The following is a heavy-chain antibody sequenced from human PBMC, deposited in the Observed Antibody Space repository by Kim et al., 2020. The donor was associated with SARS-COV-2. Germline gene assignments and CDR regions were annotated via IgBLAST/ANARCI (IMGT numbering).Heavy chain of an antibody. V-gene: IGHV4-4*02. CDR2: IYHSGST. J-gene: IGHJ2*01. Sequence: SETLSLTCAVSGGSISSSNWWSWVRQPPGKGLEWIGEIYHSGSTNYNPSLKSRVTISVDKSKNQFSLKLSSVTAADTAVYYCARETYSSSWGLRYFDLWGRGTLVTVSS. CDR1: GGSISSSNW. D-gene: IGHD6-13*01. CDR3: ARETYSSSWGLRYFDL.